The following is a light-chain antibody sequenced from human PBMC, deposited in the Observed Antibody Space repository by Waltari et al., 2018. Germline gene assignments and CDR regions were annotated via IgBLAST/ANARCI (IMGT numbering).Light chain of an antibody. CDR3: QQYNNWPPYT. CDR1: QSVSSN. CDR2: GAS. Sequence: EIVMTQSTATLSVSPGERATLSCRASQSVSSNLAWYPQKPGQAPRLLIYGASTRATGIPARFSGSGSGTEFTLTISSLQSEDFAVYYCQQYNNWPPYTFGQGTKLEIK. V-gene: IGKV3-15*01. J-gene: IGKJ2*01.